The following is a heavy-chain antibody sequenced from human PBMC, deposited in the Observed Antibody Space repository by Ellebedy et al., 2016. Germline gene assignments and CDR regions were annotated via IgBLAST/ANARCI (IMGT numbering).Heavy chain of an antibody. CDR1: GYIFSNYV. CDR2: IDPDNGHT. CDR3: VRWGIGDNSAFHFDF. D-gene: IGHD6-19*01. V-gene: IGHV1-3*01. Sequence: ASVKVSCKASGYIFSNYVIHWVRQAPGQGLEWMGWIDPDNGHTKCLQKFQDRLTITRDTSASTVYMEVTSLTSQDTAVYYCVRWGIGDNSAFHFDFWGQGTVVAVSS. J-gene: IGHJ4*02.